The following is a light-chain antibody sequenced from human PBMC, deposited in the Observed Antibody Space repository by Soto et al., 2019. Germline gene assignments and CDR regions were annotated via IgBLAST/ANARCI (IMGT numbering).Light chain of an antibody. CDR1: SSDVGGFNY. Sequence: QSVLTQPASVSGSLGQSITISCTGTSSDVGGFNYVSWYQQHPGKAPKLMIYEVSNRPSGVSNRFSGSKSGNTASLTISGLQAEDEADYYCSSYTSSLSAYVFGAGTKVTVL. J-gene: IGLJ1*01. CDR2: EVS. CDR3: SSYTSSLSAYV. V-gene: IGLV2-14*01.